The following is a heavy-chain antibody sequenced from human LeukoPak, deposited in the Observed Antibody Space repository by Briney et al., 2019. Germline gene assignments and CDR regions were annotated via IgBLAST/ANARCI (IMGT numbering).Heavy chain of an antibody. CDR3: ARMNCSSTSCSSPSDAFDI. J-gene: IGHJ3*02. V-gene: IGHV1-2*02. CDR1: GYIFTGYY. Sequence: ASVKVSCKASGYIFTGYYMRWVRQAPGQGLEWMGWINPNSGGTNYAQKFQGRVTMTRDTSISTAYMELSRLRSDDTAVYYCARMNCSSTSCSSPSDAFDIWGQGTMVTVSS. CDR2: INPNSGGT. D-gene: IGHD2-2*01.